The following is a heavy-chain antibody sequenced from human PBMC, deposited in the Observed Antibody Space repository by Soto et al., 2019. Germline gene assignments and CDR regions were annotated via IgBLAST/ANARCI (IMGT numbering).Heavy chain of an antibody. V-gene: IGHV3-53*01. D-gene: IGHD3-22*01. J-gene: IGHJ4*02. CDR1: GFTVGENY. CDR3: ATLKAAYYYDFFDY. CDR2: IYTDGSI. Sequence: GGSLRLSCAASGFTVGENYMSWVRQAPGKGLEWVSVIYTDGSIYYADSVKGRFTISRDNSKNTLNLQMNSLRAEDTAMYYCATLKAAYYYDFFDYWGQGTLVTVSS.